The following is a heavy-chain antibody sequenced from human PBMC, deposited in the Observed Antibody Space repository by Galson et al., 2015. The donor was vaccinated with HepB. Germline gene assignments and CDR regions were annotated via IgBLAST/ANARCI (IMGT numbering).Heavy chain of an antibody. CDR2: IDWDDDK. V-gene: IGHV2-70*11. CDR3: AYGRYYYDSSGYHTPSPEYFQH. D-gene: IGHD3-22*01. CDR1: GFSLSTSGMC. J-gene: IGHJ1*01. Sequence: PALVKPTQTLTLTCTFSGFSLSTSGMCVSWIRQPPGKALEWLARIDWDDDKYYSTSLKTRLTISKDTSKNQVVLTMTNMGPVDTATYYCAYGRYYYDSSGYHTPSPEYFQHWGQGTLVTVSS.